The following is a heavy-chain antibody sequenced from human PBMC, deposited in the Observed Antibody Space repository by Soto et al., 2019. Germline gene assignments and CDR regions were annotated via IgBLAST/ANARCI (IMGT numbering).Heavy chain of an antibody. CDR2: SKNKGNRFTT. V-gene: IGHV3-72*01. D-gene: IGHD6-19*01. Sequence: EVQLVESGGGLVQPGGSLRLACAASGFTFNDHYMDWVRQAPGQGLEWIGRSKNKGNRFTTEYAASVEGRFTVSRDDFASSVYLQMSGLRTEDTAVYYCASPQRRTGGWSYYWGQGTLVTVSS. CDR3: ASPQRRTGGWSYY. J-gene: IGHJ4*02. CDR1: GFTFNDHY.